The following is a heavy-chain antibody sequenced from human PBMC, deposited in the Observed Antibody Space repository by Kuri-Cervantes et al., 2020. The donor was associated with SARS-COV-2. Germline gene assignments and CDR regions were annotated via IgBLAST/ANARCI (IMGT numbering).Heavy chain of an antibody. Sequence: GSLRLSCTVSGGSISSSSYYWGWIRQPPGKGLEWIGSIYYSGSTYYNPFLKSRVTISVDTSKNQFSLKLSSVTAADTAVYYCASVKYIDYYYYMDVWGKGTTVTVSS. J-gene: IGHJ6*03. V-gene: IGHV4-39*07. D-gene: IGHD2-15*01. CDR1: GGSISSSSYY. CDR3: ASVKYIDYYYYMDV. CDR2: IYYSGST.